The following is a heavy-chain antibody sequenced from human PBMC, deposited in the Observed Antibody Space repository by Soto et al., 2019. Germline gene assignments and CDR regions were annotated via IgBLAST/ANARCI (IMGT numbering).Heavy chain of an antibody. D-gene: IGHD5-12*01. J-gene: IGHJ4*02. V-gene: IGHV3-23*01. Sequence: EMQLLESGGGLVQPGGSLRLSCAASGFTFSTYVMSWVRQAPGKGLEWVSVISGSDGGTHYADSVKGRFTISRDNSKYTLYLQMNRLRAEDTAVYFCAKDSRATCVGAFDYWGQGTLVTVSS. CDR1: GFTFSTYV. CDR3: AKDSRATCVGAFDY. CDR2: ISGSDGGT.